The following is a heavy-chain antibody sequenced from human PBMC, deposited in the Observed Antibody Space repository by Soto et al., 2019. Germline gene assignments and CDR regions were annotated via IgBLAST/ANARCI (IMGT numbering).Heavy chain of an antibody. CDR1: GFTFRTYA. J-gene: IGHJ4*02. CDR2: ISGSDGT. Sequence: EVQLLESGGGQIQPGGSLRLSCAASGFTFRTYAMTWFRQAPGKGLEWVSAISGSDGTFYANSVKGRFTISRDNSRSTVYLQMHSLRAEDSAIYYCAKEKDFDFTWGSDRCTSHYWGRGTLVTVSS. V-gene: IGHV3-23*01. CDR3: AKEKDFDFTWGSDRCTSHY. D-gene: IGHD3-16*02.